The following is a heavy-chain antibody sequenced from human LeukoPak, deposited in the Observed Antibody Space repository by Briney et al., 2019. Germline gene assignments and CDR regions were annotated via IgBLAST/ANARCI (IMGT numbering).Heavy chain of an antibody. Sequence: GGSLRLSCAASGFTFSSYWMHWVRQAPGKGLVWVSRINSDGSSASYADSVKGRFTISRDNAKNTLYLQMNSLRAEDTAVYYCARARIAVAAFDYWGQGTLVTVSS. CDR2: INSDGSSA. CDR1: GFTFSSYW. V-gene: IGHV3-74*01. D-gene: IGHD6-19*01. CDR3: ARARIAVAAFDY. J-gene: IGHJ4*02.